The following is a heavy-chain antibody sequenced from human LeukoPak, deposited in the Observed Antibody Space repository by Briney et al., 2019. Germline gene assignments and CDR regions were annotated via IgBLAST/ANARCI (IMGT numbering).Heavy chain of an antibody. V-gene: IGHV1-2*02. Sequence: ASVKVSCKASGYTFTDYYMHWVRQAPGQGLEWMGWINPNSGGTNYAQKFQGRVTMTRDTSISTAYMELSRLRSDDTAVYYCARSSGQLPRLDYWGQGTLVTVSS. CDR3: ARSSGQLPRLDY. CDR1: GYTFTDYY. J-gene: IGHJ4*02. CDR2: INPNSGGT. D-gene: IGHD2-2*01.